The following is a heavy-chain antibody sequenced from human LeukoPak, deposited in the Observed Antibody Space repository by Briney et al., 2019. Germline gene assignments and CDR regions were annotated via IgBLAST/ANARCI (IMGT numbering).Heavy chain of an antibody. CDR2: IYTSGST. CDR3: AREYIVVVPAAPRDAFDI. CDR1: GGSISSGSYY. J-gene: IGHJ3*02. V-gene: IGHV4-61*02. Sequence: SETLSLTCTVSGGSISSGSYYWSWLRQPAGKGLEWIGRIYTSGSTNYNPSLKSRVTISVDTSKNQFSLKLSSVTAADTAVYYCAREYIVVVPAAPRDAFDIWGQGTMVTVSS. D-gene: IGHD2-2*01.